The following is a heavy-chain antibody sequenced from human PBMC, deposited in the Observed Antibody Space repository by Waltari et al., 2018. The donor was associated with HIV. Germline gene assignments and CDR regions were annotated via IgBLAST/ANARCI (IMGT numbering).Heavy chain of an antibody. Sequence: HLQLRESGPGLVRPSETLSLTCTVSGATIRTGNHYWAWIRQSPGKGLQWIASLRSGGIAYYTASLRSRVTTSVLTSRNQFSLNPTSVTAADTGVYYCARAGLVTAILSDTWGQGSLVTVSS. V-gene: IGHV4-39*07. D-gene: IGHD3-3*01. CDR2: LRSGGIA. CDR3: ARAGLVTAILSDT. J-gene: IGHJ5*02. CDR1: GATIRTGNHY.